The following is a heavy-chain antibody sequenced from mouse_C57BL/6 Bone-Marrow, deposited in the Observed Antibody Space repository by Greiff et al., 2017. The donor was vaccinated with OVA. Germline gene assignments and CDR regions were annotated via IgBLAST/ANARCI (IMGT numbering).Heavy chain of an antibody. Sequence: VQLVESGAELVRPGTSVKVSCKASGYAFTNYLIEWVKQRPGQGLEWIGVINPGSGGTNYNEKFKGKATLTADKSSSTAYMQLSSLTSEDSAVYFCARTYDGYYLYDFDYWGQGTTLTVSS. J-gene: IGHJ2*01. CDR2: INPGSGGT. V-gene: IGHV1-54*01. D-gene: IGHD2-3*01. CDR3: ARTYDGYYLYDFDY. CDR1: GYAFTNYL.